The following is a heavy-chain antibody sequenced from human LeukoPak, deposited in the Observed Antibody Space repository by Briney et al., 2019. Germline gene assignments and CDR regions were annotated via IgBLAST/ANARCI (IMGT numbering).Heavy chain of an antibody. V-gene: IGHV4-59*01. CDR2: IVYSGTI. D-gene: IGHD5-24*01. J-gene: IGHJ4*02. Sequence: SETLSLTCSVSDVSPRSYYWSWIRQPPGKGLEGIANIVYSGTIKYNPSLKSRVTISVDVPNNQFSLILRSVTAADTAVYYCARVRDGYYPEKDYWAQGPLVTVSS. CDR1: DVSPRSYY. CDR3: ARVRDGYYPEKDY.